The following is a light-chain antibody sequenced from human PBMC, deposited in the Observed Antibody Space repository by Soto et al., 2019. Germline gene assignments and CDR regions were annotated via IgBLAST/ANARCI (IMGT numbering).Light chain of an antibody. CDR1: HTISSSY. CDR3: QQYDSSPYS. V-gene: IGKV3-20*01. J-gene: IGKJ2*01. CDR2: GIS. Sequence: EIVLTQSPGTLSLSPGERATLSCRASHTISSSYLAWYQQKPGQAPRLLMYGISRRATGIPDRFSGSGSGTDFTLTITRLEPEDFAVYYCQQYDSSPYSFGQGTKVDIK.